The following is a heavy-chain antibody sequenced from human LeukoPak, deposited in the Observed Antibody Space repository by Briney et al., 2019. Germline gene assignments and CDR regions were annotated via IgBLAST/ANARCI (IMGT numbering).Heavy chain of an antibody. Sequence: PSETLSLTCAVYGGSFSGHYWSWIRQPPGKGLEWIGEINHSGSTNYNPSLKSRVTISVDTSKNQFSLKLSSVTAADTAVYYCVQGLGVYWGQGTLVTVSS. D-gene: IGHD6-19*01. CDR2: INHSGST. J-gene: IGHJ4*02. CDR3: VQGLGVY. V-gene: IGHV4-34*01. CDR1: GGSFSGHY.